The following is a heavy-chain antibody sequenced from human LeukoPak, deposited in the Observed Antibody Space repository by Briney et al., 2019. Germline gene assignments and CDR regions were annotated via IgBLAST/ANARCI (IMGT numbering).Heavy chain of an antibody. V-gene: IGHV3-74*01. D-gene: IGHD6-19*01. J-gene: IGHJ4*02. CDR2: INTDGTVT. CDR3: ATKQWLAPPPDS. CDR1: GFTFSKYW. Sequence: GGSLRLSCAASGFTFSKYWMLWVRQAPGKGLESVSRINTDGTVTTYADSVKGRFAVSRDNADNTMFLQMNSVGDEDTAVYYCATKQWLAPPPDSWGQGTPVTVSS.